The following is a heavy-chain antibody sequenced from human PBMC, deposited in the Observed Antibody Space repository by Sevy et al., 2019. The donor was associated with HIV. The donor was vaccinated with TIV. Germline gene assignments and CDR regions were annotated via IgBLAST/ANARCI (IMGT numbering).Heavy chain of an antibody. Sequence: SETLSLTCTVSGGSMNIYYWSWIRQPPGKGLEWIGNIYYSGSTNYNPSLKSRLTMSVDTSKNQFSLKLSYVTAAETAVYYCARVGFNWNDVDYWGQGTLVTVSS. CDR1: GGSMNIYY. CDR2: IYYSGST. J-gene: IGHJ4*02. V-gene: IGHV4-59*01. CDR3: ARVGFNWNDVDY. D-gene: IGHD1-20*01.